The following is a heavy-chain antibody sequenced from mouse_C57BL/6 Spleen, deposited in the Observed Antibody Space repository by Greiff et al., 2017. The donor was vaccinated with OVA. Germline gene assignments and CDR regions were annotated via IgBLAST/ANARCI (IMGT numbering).Heavy chain of an antibody. J-gene: IGHJ3*01. CDR3: ARANWDGWFAY. D-gene: IGHD4-1*01. CDR2: IYPGDGDT. Sequence: VQVVESGAELVKPGASVKISCKASGYAFSSYWMNWVKQRPGEGLEWIGQIYPGDGDTNYNGKFKGKATLTADKSSSTAYMQLSSLTSEDSAVYFCARANWDGWFAYWGQGTLVTVSA. CDR1: GYAFSSYW. V-gene: IGHV1-80*01.